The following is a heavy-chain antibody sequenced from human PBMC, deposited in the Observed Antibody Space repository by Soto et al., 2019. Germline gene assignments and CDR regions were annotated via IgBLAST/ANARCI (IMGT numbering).Heavy chain of an antibody. V-gene: IGHV3-23*01. CDR1: GFIFRNYA. CDR2: ITLSGGSA. Sequence: HPGGSLRLSCAASGFIFRNYAMSWVRQAPGKGLEWVSVITLSGGSAYYADSVKGRFTISRDNSQNTLYLQMNSLRAEDTAVYYCAKFGDYYYSLFDYWGQGTPVTVSS. D-gene: IGHD3-22*01. J-gene: IGHJ4*02. CDR3: AKFGDYYYSLFDY.